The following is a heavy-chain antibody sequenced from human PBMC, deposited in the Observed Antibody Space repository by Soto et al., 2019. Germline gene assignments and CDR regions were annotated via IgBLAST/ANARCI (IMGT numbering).Heavy chain of an antibody. V-gene: IGHV3-53*01. Sequence: GGSLRLSCAVSGFTVSNNYMSWVRQAPGKGLEGVSVIYSGGYTAYGDSVKGRFTTSRDNSKNTQYLKMNSLRADETDVFYRPNYRGGGGYWGQGTLVTVSS. J-gene: IGHJ4*02. CDR2: IYSGGYT. CDR1: GFTVSNNY. CDR3: PNYRGGGGY. D-gene: IGHD3-10*01.